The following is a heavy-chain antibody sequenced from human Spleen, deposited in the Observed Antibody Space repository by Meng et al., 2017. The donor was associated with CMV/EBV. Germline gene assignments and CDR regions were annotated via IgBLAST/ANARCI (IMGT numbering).Heavy chain of an antibody. V-gene: IGHV3-21*06. CDR1: GFSFSSYA. J-gene: IGHJ3*02. Sequence: GESLKISCAASGFSFSSYAMNWVRQAPGKGLEWVSSITTSGDYMYYADSVKGRFIISRDNAKNSLYLQMNSLKAEETAVYYCAREPSHAAFDIWGQGTMVTVS. CDR3: AREPSHAAFDI. CDR2: ITTSGDYM.